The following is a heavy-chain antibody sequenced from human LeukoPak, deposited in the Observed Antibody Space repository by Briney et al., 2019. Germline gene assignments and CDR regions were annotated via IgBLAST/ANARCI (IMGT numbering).Heavy chain of an antibody. D-gene: IGHD2-8*01. Sequence: PSETLSLTCSVSGASISSYYWSWIRQPPGKGLEWIGYIYYSGSTNYSPSLTSRVTISVDTSKNQLSLRLSSVTAADTAVYYCARLNSPYYLDYWGQGTLVTVSS. CDR1: GASISSYY. CDR3: ARLNSPYYLDY. V-gene: IGHV4-59*08. J-gene: IGHJ4*02. CDR2: IYYSGST.